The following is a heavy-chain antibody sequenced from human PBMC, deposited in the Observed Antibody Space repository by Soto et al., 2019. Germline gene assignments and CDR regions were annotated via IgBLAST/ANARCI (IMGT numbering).Heavy chain of an antibody. Sequence: QVQLVQSGAEVKKPGSSVKVSCKASGGTFSSYTISWVRQAPGQGLEWMGRIIPILGIANYAQKFQGRVTITADKSTSTANTKMSSLTSEDASVYYCARPTHYYYYGMEVWGQGTTGTVSS. CDR3: ARPTHYYYYGMEV. CDR1: GGTFSSYT. V-gene: IGHV1-69*02. CDR2: IIPILGIA. J-gene: IGHJ6*02.